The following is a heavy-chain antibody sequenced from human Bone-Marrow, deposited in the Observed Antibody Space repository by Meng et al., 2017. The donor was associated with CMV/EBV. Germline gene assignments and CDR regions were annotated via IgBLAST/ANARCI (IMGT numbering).Heavy chain of an antibody. V-gene: IGHV4-59*01. J-gene: IGHJ4*02. Sequence: SETLSLTCTVSGYSITGPYYWSWIRQPPGKGLEWIGYIYYSGSTNYNPSLKSRVTISVDTSKNQFSLKLSSVTAADTAVYYCARARRGDYSGFDYWGQGTLVTVSS. CDR1: GYSITGPYY. D-gene: IGHD4-17*01. CDR2: IYYSGST. CDR3: ARARRGDYSGFDY.